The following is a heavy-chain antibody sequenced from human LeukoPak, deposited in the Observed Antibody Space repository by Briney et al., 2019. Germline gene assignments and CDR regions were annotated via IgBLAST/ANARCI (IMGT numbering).Heavy chain of an antibody. Sequence: RGSLRLSCAASGFTFSSYGMHWVRQVPGTGLEWVAVIWSDGSNRYYADSVKGRFTISRDNFKKTVYLQMNSLRVEDTAVYYCAKDAQRGFDYSNSLEYWGQGTLVTVSS. D-gene: IGHD4-11*01. J-gene: IGHJ4*02. V-gene: IGHV3-33*06. CDR1: GFTFSSYG. CDR2: IWSDGSNR. CDR3: AKDAQRGFDYSNSLEY.